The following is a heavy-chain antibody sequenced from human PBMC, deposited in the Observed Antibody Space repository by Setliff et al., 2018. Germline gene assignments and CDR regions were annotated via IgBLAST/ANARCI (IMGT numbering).Heavy chain of an antibody. CDR3: ARVRDCSGGICHRGFHHYMDV. CDR1: GGTFSSYA. J-gene: IGHJ6*03. Sequence: SVKVSCKASGGTFSSYAIDWVRQAPGQGLEWMGGIIPMFGTTNYAQRFRGRVTITADESTTTASLELSSLRSEDTAVYYCARVRDCSGGICHRGFHHYMDVWGKGTTVTVSS. D-gene: IGHD2-15*01. CDR2: IIPMFGTT. V-gene: IGHV1-69*13.